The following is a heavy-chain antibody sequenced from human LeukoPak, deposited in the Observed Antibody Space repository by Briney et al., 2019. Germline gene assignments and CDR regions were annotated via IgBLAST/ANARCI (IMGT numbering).Heavy chain of an antibody. CDR3: AKTNTGFWSGYFTF. J-gene: IGHJ4*02. D-gene: IGHD3-3*01. V-gene: IGHV3-11*01. Sequence: GGSLRLSCAASGFTFSDYYMSWIRQAPGKGLEWVSYISSSDSTIYYADSVKGRFTISRDNSKNTLDLQMNSLRAEDTAVYYCAKTNTGFWSGYFTFWGQGTLVTVSS. CDR2: ISSSDSTI. CDR1: GFTFSDYY.